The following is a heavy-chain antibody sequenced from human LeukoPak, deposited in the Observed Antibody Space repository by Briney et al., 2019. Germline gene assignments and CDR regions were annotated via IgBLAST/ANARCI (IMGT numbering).Heavy chain of an antibody. CDR1: GFTFSSYA. CDR3: ARGDRITMVRGVIIEFYYYYGMDV. D-gene: IGHD3-10*01. CDR2: ISYDGSNK. Sequence: GGSLRLSCAASGFTFSSYAMHWVRQAPGKGLEWVAVISYDGSNKYYADSVKDRFTISRDNAKNSLYLQMNSLRAEDTAVYYCARGDRITMVRGVIIEFYYYYGMDVWGKGTTVTVSS. V-gene: IGHV3-30-3*01. J-gene: IGHJ6*04.